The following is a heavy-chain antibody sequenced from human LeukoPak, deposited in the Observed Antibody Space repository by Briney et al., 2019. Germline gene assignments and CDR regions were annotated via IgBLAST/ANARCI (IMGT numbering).Heavy chain of an antibody. Sequence: GGTLRVYCAASGFTFSSYAMHWVRQDPGKGVEWVAVISYDGSNKYYADSVKGRFTISRDNSKNTLYLQMNSLRAEDTAVYYCAREDDSNTFDYWGQGTLVTVSS. D-gene: IGHD3-22*01. CDR2: ISYDGSNK. V-gene: IGHV3-30-3*01. CDR1: GFTFSSYA. J-gene: IGHJ4*02. CDR3: AREDDSNTFDY.